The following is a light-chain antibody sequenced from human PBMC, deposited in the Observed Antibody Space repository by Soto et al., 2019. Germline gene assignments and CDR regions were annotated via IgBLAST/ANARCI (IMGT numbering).Light chain of an antibody. V-gene: IGKV1-5*03. Sequence: DIQLTQSPPTLSASVGDRVTITCRATESVNSRVAWYQQKSGQAPKLLIYQVSTLESGVPSRFSGSGSATEFTLTISSLQPDDSATYYCQHYSSYFVTFGQGTTVEI. CDR2: QVS. CDR3: QHYSSYFVT. CDR1: ESVNSR. J-gene: IGKJ1*01.